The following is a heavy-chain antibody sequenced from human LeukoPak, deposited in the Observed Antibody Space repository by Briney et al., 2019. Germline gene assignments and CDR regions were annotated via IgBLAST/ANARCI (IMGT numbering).Heavy chain of an antibody. CDR1: GYTFTGYY. CDR2: ISPNSGGT. Sequence: ASVKVSCKASGYTFTGYYMHWVRQAPGQGLEWMGWISPNSGGTNYVQKFQGRVTMTTDTSTSTAHMELRSLRTDDTAVYYCARDLTAGGDGQGYWGQGTLVTVSS. J-gene: IGHJ4*02. V-gene: IGHV1-2*02. D-gene: IGHD2-21*01. CDR3: ARDLTAGGDGQGY.